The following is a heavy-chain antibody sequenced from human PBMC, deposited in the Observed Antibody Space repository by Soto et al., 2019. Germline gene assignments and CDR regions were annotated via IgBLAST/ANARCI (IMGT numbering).Heavy chain of an antibody. CDR3: ARCYYGSGSFWFDP. V-gene: IGHV4-31*03. J-gene: IGHJ5*02. CDR2: IYYGGST. D-gene: IGHD3-10*01. CDR1: GGSISSGGYY. Sequence: PSETLSLTCTVSGGSISSGGYYWSWIRQHPGTGLEWIGYIYYGGSTYYNPSLKSRVTISVDTSKNQFSLKLSSVTAADTAVYYCARCYYGSGSFWFDPWGQGALVTVSS.